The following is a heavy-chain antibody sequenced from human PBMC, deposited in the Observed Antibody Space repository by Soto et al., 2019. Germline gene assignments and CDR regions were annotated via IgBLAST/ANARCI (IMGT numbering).Heavy chain of an antibody. V-gene: IGHV1-18*03. CDR1: GYTLKCYG. D-gene: IGHD3-22*01. CDR3: GRGAYYDAFDI. CDR2: ISAYNGNT. J-gene: IGHJ3*02. Sequence: SAKVSWKASGYTLKCYGMSSLRQATGQGLEWMGWISAYNGNTNYAQKLQGRVTMTTDTSTSTAYMELRSLRSEFMAVDYGGRGAYYDAFDIWGKGTMVPVS.